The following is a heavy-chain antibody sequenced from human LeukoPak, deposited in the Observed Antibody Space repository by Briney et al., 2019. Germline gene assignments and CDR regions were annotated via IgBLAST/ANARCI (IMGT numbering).Heavy chain of an antibody. J-gene: IGHJ6*03. CDR3: ARGVLTTPYYYYYMDV. CDR1: VYPFTSYD. V-gene: IGHV1-8*03. CDR2: MNPNSGNT. D-gene: IGHD1-1*01. Sequence: ASVKVSCKASVYPFTSYDINWVRQATGQGLEWMGWMNPNSGNTGYAQKFQGRVTITRNTSITTAYMELSSLRSEDTAVYFCARGVLTTPYYYYYMDVWGKGTTFTVSS.